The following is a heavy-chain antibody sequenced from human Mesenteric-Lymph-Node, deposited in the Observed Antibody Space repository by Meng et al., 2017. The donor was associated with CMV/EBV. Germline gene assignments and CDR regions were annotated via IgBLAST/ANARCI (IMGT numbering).Heavy chain of an antibody. Sequence: QLQLQESGPGLVKPSETLSLTCTVSGGSISSSSYYWGWIRQPPGKGLEGNWSIYYRGDNYYNPSLKGRVTITLDTAKEQFSLKLSSLNAADTAVYYCAGPDFYGSGSSPWFDPWGQGTLVTVYS. D-gene: IGHD3-10*01. CDR1: GGSISSSSYY. J-gene: IGHJ5*02. CDR3: AGPDFYGSGSSPWFDP. CDR2: IYYRGDN. V-gene: IGHV4-39*01.